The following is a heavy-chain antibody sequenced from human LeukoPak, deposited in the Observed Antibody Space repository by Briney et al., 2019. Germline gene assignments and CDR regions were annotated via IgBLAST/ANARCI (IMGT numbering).Heavy chain of an antibody. CDR1: GFTFDDYG. Sequence: GGSLRLSCAASGFTFDDYGMSWVRHAPGKGLEWVSGINWNGGSTGYADSVKGRFTISRDNAKNSLFLQMNSLRAEDTALYYCARDGRRGFGELSGYWGQGTLVTVSS. CDR3: ARDGRRGFGELSGY. CDR2: INWNGGST. D-gene: IGHD3-10*01. V-gene: IGHV3-20*04. J-gene: IGHJ4*02.